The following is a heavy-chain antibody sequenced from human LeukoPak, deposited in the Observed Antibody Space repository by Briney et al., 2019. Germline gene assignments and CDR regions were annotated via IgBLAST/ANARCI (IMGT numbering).Heavy chain of an antibody. CDR2: IKQDGSEK. V-gene: IGHV3-7*01. CDR3: AVAVAGTGDYFDY. CDR1: GFTFSCYW. J-gene: IGHJ4*02. D-gene: IGHD6-19*01. Sequence: GGSLRLSCAASGFTFSCYWMSWVRQAPGKGLEWVANIKQDGSEKYYVDSVKGRFTISRDNAKNSLYLQMNSLRAEDTAVYYCAVAVAGTGDYFDYWGQGTLVTVSS.